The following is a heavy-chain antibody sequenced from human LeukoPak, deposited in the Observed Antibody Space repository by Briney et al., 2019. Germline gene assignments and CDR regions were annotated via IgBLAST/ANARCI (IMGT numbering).Heavy chain of an antibody. D-gene: IGHD3-22*01. Sequence: GASVKVSCKASGGTFSSYAISWVRQAPGQGLEWMGGIIPIFGTANYALKFQGRVTITADESTSTAYMELSSLRSEDTAVYYCARSTTAVVVTDSAFDIWGQGTMVTVSS. J-gene: IGHJ3*02. CDR1: GGTFSSYA. V-gene: IGHV1-69*13. CDR2: IIPIFGTA. CDR3: ARSTTAVVVTDSAFDI.